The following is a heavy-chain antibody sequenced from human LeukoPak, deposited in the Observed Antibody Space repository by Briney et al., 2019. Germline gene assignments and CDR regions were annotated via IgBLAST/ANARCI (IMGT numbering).Heavy chain of an antibody. D-gene: IGHD6-19*01. CDR3: ARSRSGWYGSDAFDI. Sequence: PSETLSLTCAVSGGSISSSNWWSWVRQPPGKGLEWIGEIYHSGSTNYNPSLKSRVTISVDKSKNQFSLKLSSVTAADTAVYYCARSRSGWYGSDAFDIWGQGTMVTVSS. CDR2: IYHSGST. CDR1: GGSISSSNW. V-gene: IGHV4-4*02. J-gene: IGHJ3*02.